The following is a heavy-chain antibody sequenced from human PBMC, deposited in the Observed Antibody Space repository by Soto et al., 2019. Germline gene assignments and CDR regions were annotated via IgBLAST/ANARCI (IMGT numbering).Heavy chain of an antibody. D-gene: IGHD2-15*01. Sequence: ASVKVSCKTSGYTFTSYGITWVRQAPGQGLEWMGWITTDKGKTTYAQKFQGRVTMTTDTSTSTAYMELSSLRSEDTAVYYCARDILFDYWGQGTLVTVSS. V-gene: IGHV1-18*01. CDR3: ARDILFDY. J-gene: IGHJ4*02. CDR2: ITTDKGKT. CDR1: GYTFTSYG.